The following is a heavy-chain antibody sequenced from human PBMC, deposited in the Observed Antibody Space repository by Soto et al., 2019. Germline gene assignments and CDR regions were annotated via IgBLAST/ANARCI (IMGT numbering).Heavy chain of an antibody. V-gene: IGHV3-21*01. Sequence: EVQLVESGGGLVKPGGSLRLSCAASGFTFSSYSMNWVRQAPGKGLEWVSSISSASSYTYYADSVKGRFTISRDNAKNSMFTQMRNLSAEDTAVYYCATVKTGSPADIGSPADYWGQGTLVTVSS. CDR1: GFTFSSYS. CDR2: ISSASSYT. J-gene: IGHJ4*02. CDR3: ATVKTGSPADIGSPADY. D-gene: IGHD5-12*01.